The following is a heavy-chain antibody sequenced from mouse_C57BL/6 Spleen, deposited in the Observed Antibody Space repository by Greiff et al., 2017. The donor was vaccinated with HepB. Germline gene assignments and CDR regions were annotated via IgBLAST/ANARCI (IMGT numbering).Heavy chain of an antibody. Sequence: EVQLVESGGGLVKPGGSLKLSCAASGFTFSSYAMSWVRQTPEKRLEWVATISDGGSYTYYPDNVKGRFTISRDNAKNNLYLQMSHLKSEDTAMYYCARDDYEGYYWGQGTTLTVSS. D-gene: IGHD2-4*01. CDR2: ISDGGSYT. V-gene: IGHV5-4*01. CDR3: ARDDYEGYY. CDR1: GFTFSSYA. J-gene: IGHJ2*01.